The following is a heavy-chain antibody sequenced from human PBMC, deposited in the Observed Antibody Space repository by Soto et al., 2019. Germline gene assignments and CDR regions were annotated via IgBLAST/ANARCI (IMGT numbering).Heavy chain of an antibody. J-gene: IGHJ3*02. CDR1: GFTFSSYG. CDR2: ISYDGSNK. V-gene: IGHV3-30*18. D-gene: IGHD4-17*01. CDR3: AKATNGDPDAFDI. Sequence: QVQLVESGGGVVQPGRSLRLSCAASGFTFSSYGMHWVRQAPGKGLEWVAVISYDGSNKYYADSVKGRFTISRDNSKNTLYLQMNSLRAEDTAVYYCAKATNGDPDAFDIWGQGTMVTVSS.